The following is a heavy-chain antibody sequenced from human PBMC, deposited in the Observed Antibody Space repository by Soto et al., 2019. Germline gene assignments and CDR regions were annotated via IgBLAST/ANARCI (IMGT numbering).Heavy chain of an antibody. CDR3: ARVFDAFDI. Sequence: EVQLVESGGGLIQPGGSLRLSCAASGFIVSTNYMTWVRQAPGKGLECVSVIYTGGSTYYADSVKGRLTISRDNSKNTLYLQMNSLRAEDTAVYYCARVFDAFDIWGRGTMVTVSS. V-gene: IGHV3-53*01. CDR1: GFIVSTNY. J-gene: IGHJ3*02. CDR2: IYTGGST.